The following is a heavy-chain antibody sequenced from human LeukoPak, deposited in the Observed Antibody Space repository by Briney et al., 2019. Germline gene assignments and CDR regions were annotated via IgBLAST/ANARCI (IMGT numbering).Heavy chain of an antibody. Sequence: PGGSLRLSCAASGFTFDDYTTHWVRQAPGKGLEWVSGISWNSGSIGYADSVKGRFTISRDNAKNSLYLQMNSLRAEDTALYYCAKDLIRRSSGYDGFDYWGQGTLVTVSS. D-gene: IGHD5-12*01. CDR3: AKDLIRRSSGYDGFDY. CDR2: ISWNSGSI. V-gene: IGHV3-9*01. CDR1: GFTFDDYT. J-gene: IGHJ4*02.